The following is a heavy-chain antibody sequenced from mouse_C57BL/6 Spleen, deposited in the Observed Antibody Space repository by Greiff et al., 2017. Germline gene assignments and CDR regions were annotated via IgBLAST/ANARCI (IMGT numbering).Heavy chain of an antibody. D-gene: IGHD2-4*01. J-gene: IGHJ1*03. CDR3: ARSLYDYDGYWYFDV. CDR1: GYSITSGYY. CDR2: ISYDGSN. Sequence: DVKLQESGPGLVKPSQSLSLTCSVTGYSITSGYYWNWIRQFPGNKLEWMGYISYDGSNNYNPSLKNRISITRDTSKNQFFLKLNSVTTEDTATYYCARSLYDYDGYWYFDVWGTGTTVTVSS. V-gene: IGHV3-6*01.